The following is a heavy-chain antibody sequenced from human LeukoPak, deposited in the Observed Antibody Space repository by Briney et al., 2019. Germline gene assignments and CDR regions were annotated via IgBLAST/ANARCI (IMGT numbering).Heavy chain of an antibody. J-gene: IGHJ4*02. CDR1: GGSISSSSYY. Sequence: SETLSLTCTVSGGSISSSSYYWGWIRQPPGKGLEWIGSIYYSGSTYYNLSLKSRVTISEDTTKNQFPLKLSSVTSADTSVYYCARFGERVLRYFDWLLPREDYFDYWGQGTLVTVSS. V-gene: IGHV4-39*01. CDR2: IYYSGST. CDR3: ARFGERVLRYFDWLLPREDYFDY. D-gene: IGHD3-9*01.